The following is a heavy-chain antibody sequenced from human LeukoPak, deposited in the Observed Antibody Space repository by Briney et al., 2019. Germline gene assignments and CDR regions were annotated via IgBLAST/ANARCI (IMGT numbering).Heavy chain of an antibody. J-gene: IGHJ3*02. CDR3: AGLSITMVRGVITSDDAFDI. Sequence: ASVKVSCKASGYTFTSYYMHWVRQAPGQGLEWMGIINPSGGSTSYAQKFQGRVTMTRDMSTSTVYMELSSLRSEDTAVYYCAGLSITMVRGVITSDDAFDIWGQGTMVTVSS. V-gene: IGHV1-46*01. D-gene: IGHD3-10*01. CDR2: INPSGGST. CDR1: GYTFTSYY.